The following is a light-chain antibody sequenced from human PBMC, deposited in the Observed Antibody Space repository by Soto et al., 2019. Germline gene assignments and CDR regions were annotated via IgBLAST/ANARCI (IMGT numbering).Light chain of an antibody. CDR1: QDISTY. J-gene: IGKJ3*01. CDR2: DAS. CDR3: QQYDSLPPLFT. V-gene: IGKV1-33*01. Sequence: DIQMTQSPSSLSASVGDRVTITCQASQDISTYLNWYQQKPGKAPKLLIYDASNLETGVPSRFSGSGSATAFTFTISSLQPEDVATYYCQQYDSLPPLFTFGPGTKVAIK.